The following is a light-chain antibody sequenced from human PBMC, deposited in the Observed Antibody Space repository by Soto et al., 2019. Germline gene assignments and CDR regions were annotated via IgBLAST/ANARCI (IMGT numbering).Light chain of an antibody. V-gene: IGLV2-8*01. CDR3: SSYGGSNNLL. CDR2: EVS. Sequence: QSALTQPPSASGSPGQSVAISCTGSSSDIGAYNFVSWYRQHPGKAPKLLIFEVSQRPSGVPDRFSGSKSGNTASLIVSGLQAEDEADYYCSSYGGSNNLLFGGGTQLTVL. J-gene: IGLJ2*01. CDR1: SSDIGAYNF.